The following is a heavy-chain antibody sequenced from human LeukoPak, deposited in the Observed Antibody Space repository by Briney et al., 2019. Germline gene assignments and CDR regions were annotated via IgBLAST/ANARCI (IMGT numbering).Heavy chain of an antibody. CDR2: MNPNSGNT. Sequence: ASVKVSCKASGYTFTSYDINWVRQATGQGLEWMGWMNPNSGNTGYAQKFQGRVIMTRNTSISTAYMELSSLRSEDTAVYYCARQGPGLLWFGELLLDAFDIWGQGTMVTVSS. CDR3: ARQGPGLLWFGELLLDAFDI. V-gene: IGHV1-8*01. J-gene: IGHJ3*02. CDR1: GYTFTSYD. D-gene: IGHD3-10*01.